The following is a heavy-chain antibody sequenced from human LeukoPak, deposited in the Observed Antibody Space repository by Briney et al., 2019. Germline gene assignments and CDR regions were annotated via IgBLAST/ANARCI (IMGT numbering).Heavy chain of an antibody. CDR2: ISYSGAST. J-gene: IGHJ4*02. D-gene: IGHD3-3*01. CDR1: GFTYSSYA. V-gene: IGHV3-23*01. CDR3: AKDGYDFWSGYYSHTPFDY. Sequence: GGSLRLSCVASGFTYSSYAMSWVRQAPGKGLEWVSAISYSGASTYYADSVKGRFTISRDNSKNTLYLQMNSLRAEDTAVYYCAKDGYDFWSGYYSHTPFDYWGQGTLVTVSS.